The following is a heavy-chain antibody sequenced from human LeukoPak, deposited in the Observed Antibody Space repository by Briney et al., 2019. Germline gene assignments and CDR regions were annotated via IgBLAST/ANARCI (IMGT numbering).Heavy chain of an antibody. V-gene: IGHV1-2*02. D-gene: IGHD6-13*01. Sequence: ASVKLSCKASGYTFTGYYMHWVRQAPGQGLEWMGWINPNSGGTNYAQKFQGRVTMTRDTSISTAYMELSRLRSDDTAVYYCASGLAAGAKDLDAFDIWGQGTMVTVSS. CDR2: INPNSGGT. CDR3: ASGLAAGAKDLDAFDI. CDR1: GYTFTGYY. J-gene: IGHJ3*02.